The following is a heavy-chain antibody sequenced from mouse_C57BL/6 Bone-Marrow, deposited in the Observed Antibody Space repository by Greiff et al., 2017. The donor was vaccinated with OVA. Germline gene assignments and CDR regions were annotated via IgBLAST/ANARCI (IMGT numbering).Heavy chain of an antibody. Sequence: QVQLQQSGPELVKPGASVKISCKASGYAFSSSWMNWVKQRPGKGLEWIGRIYPGDGDTNYNGKFKGKATLTADKSSSTAYMQLSSLTSEDSAVYFCAIGRLRRGNFDYWGQGTTLTVSS. J-gene: IGHJ2*01. CDR3: AIGRLRRGNFDY. CDR1: GYAFSSSW. D-gene: IGHD2-4*01. V-gene: IGHV1-82*01. CDR2: IYPGDGDT.